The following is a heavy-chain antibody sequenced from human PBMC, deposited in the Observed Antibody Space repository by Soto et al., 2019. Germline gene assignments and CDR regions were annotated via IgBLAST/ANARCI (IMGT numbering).Heavy chain of an antibody. CDR3: ARDKPSYYYGSGSYPDDY. Sequence: QVQLVESGGGLVKPGGSLRLSCAASGFTFSDYYMSWIRQAPGQGLEWVSNISSSGSTIYYADSVKGVFTISRDNDKNSLYLQMNSLRAEDTAVYYCARDKPSYYYGSGSYPDDYWGQGSMVTVSS. CDR1: GFTFSDYY. CDR2: ISSSGSTI. D-gene: IGHD3-10*01. V-gene: IGHV3-11*01. J-gene: IGHJ4*02.